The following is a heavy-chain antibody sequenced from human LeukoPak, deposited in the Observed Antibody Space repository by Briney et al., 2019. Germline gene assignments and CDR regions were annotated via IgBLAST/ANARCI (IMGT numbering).Heavy chain of an antibody. CDR1: GGSISSGSYY. V-gene: IGHV4-61*02. CDR3: ARVEGIAAAGPIGWFDP. CDR2: IYTSGST. J-gene: IGHJ5*02. Sequence: SETLSLTCTVPGGSISSGSYYWSWIRQPAGKGLEWIGRIYTSGSTNYNPSLKSRDTISVDTSKNQFSLKLSSVTAADTAVYYCARVEGIAAAGPIGWFDPWGQGTLVTVSS. D-gene: IGHD6-13*01.